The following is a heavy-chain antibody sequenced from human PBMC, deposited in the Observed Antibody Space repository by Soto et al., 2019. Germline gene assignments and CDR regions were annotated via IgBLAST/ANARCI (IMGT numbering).Heavy chain of an antibody. CDR2: IYYTGKT. Sequence: PSETLSLTCSVSGDYIHVGGYYWTWIRQRPGKGLEWMGYIYYTGKTYYNPPLESRLTMSVDRSKNQFSLRLTSVTAADTAVYFCGRDLTSNANCIDPWGQGTLVTAPQ. D-gene: IGHD2-2*01. V-gene: IGHV4-30-4*01. CDR1: GDYIHVGGYY. J-gene: IGHJ5*02. CDR3: GRDLTSNANCIDP.